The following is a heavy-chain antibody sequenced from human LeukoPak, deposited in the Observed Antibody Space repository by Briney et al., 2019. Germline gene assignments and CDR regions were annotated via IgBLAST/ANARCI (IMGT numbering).Heavy chain of an antibody. J-gene: IGHJ4*02. D-gene: IGHD3-3*01. CDR1: GYTFTGYY. Sequence: ASVKVSCTASGYTFTGYYMHWVRQAPGQGLEWMGWINPNSGGTNYAQKFQGRVTMTRDTSISTAYMELSRLRSDDTAVYYCARARRTFWSGSYYFDYCGQGTLVTVSS. V-gene: IGHV1-2*02. CDR3: ARARRTFWSGSYYFDY. CDR2: INPNSGGT.